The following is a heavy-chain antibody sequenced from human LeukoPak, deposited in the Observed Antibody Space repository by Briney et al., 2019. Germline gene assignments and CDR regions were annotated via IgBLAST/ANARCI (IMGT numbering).Heavy chain of an antibody. CDR2: IYPDDSDT. J-gene: IGHJ4*02. Sequence: GESLKISCKGSGYTFTSYWIAWVRQMPGKGLEWMGIIYPDDSDTRYSPSFQGQVTISADKSLTTAYLQWSSLKASDTAIYYCARHGGSNGWSLNYWGQGTLVTVSS. CDR1: GYTFTSYW. CDR3: ARHGGSNGWSLNY. V-gene: IGHV5-51*01. D-gene: IGHD6-19*01.